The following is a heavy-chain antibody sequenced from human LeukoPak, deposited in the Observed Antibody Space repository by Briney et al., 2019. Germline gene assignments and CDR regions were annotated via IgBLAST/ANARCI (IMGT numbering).Heavy chain of an antibody. D-gene: IGHD1-26*01. J-gene: IGHJ4*02. V-gene: IGHV3-21*01. CDR1: GFTFSIYS. CDR3: ARDSAELDY. Sequence: GGSLRLSCAASGFTFSIYSMNWVRQAPGKGLEWVSSISSSSSYIHYTDSVKGRFTISRDNAKNSLYLQMSSLTAEDTALYYCARDSAELDYWGQGTLGTVSS. CDR2: ISSSSSYI.